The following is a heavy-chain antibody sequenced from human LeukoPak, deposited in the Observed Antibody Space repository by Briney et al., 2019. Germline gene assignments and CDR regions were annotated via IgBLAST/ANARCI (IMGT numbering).Heavy chain of an antibody. CDR3: AKASVAGIHFDY. Sequence: GGSLRLSCAASGFTFSSYAMHWVRQAPGKGLEWVAVISYDGSNKYYADSVKGRFTVSRDNSKNTLYLQMNSLRAEDTAIYYCAKASVAGIHFDYWGQGTLVTVSS. J-gene: IGHJ4*02. D-gene: IGHD6-19*01. CDR1: GFTFSSYA. V-gene: IGHV3-30*04. CDR2: ISYDGSNK.